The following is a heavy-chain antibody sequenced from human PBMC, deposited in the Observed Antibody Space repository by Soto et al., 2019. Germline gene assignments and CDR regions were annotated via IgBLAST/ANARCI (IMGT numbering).Heavy chain of an antibody. J-gene: IGHJ5*02. CDR1: GGSISSGDYY. D-gene: IGHD3-3*01. Sequence: PSETLSLTCTVSGGSISSGDYYWSWIRQPPGKGLEWIGYIYYSGSTYYNPSLKSRVTISVDTSKNQFSLKLSSVTAADTAVYYCARAVWNYDFWSDSRVNWFDPCGQRTLVTVSS. CDR3: ARAVWNYDFWSDSRVNWFDP. V-gene: IGHV4-30-4*01. CDR2: IYYSGST.